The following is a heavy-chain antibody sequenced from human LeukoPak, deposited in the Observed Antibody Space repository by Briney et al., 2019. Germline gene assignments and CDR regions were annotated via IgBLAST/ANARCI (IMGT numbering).Heavy chain of an antibody. CDR3: ARGRKEWELPGDI. CDR2: ISYDGSNK. Sequence: GGSLRLSCAASGFTFSSYAMHWVRKAPGKGLEWVAVISYDGSNKYYADSVKGRFTISRDNSKNTLYLQMNSLRAEHTAVYYCARGRKEWELPGDIWGQGTMVTVSS. J-gene: IGHJ3*02. V-gene: IGHV3-30-3*01. D-gene: IGHD1-26*01. CDR1: GFTFSSYA.